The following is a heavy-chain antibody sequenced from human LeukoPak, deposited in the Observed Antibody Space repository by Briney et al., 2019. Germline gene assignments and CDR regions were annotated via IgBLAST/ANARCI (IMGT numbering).Heavy chain of an antibody. V-gene: IGHV4-39*07. D-gene: IGHD4-17*01. J-gene: IGHJ6*03. CDR1: GGSITSRSNY. CDR2: INYSGST. CDR3: ARVLRKGPYGDGGYFYFYMDV. Sequence: SETLSLTCTVSGGSITSRSNYWGWIRQPPGKGLEWIGSINYSGSTYYNPSLKSRVTISVDTSKNQFSLQLNSVTPEDTAVYYCARVLRKGPYGDGGYFYFYMDVWGKGTAVTVSS.